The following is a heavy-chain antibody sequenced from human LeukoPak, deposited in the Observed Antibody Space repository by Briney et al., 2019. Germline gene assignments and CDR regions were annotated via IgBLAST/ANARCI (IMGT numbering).Heavy chain of an antibody. Sequence: SSYGMHWVRQPPGKGLEWIGSIYDSGSTYYNPSLKSRVTISVDTSKNQFSLKLNSVTAADTAVYYCARHYGPWGQGTLVTVSS. V-gene: IGHV4-39*01. CDR1: SSYG. D-gene: IGHD3-10*01. CDR3: ARHYGP. CDR2: IYDSGST. J-gene: IGHJ5*02.